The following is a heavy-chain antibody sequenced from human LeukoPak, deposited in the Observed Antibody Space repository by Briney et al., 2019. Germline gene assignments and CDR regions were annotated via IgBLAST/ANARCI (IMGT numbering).Heavy chain of an antibody. J-gene: IGHJ4*02. V-gene: IGHV4-38-2*02. Sequence: KPSETLSLTCTVSGYSISSGYYWGWIRQPPGKGLEWFGEINHSGSTNYNPSLKSRVTISVDTSKNQFSLKLSSVTAADTAVYYCARTIYSSSWYKYYFDYWGQGTLVTVSS. CDR3: ARTIYSSSWYKYYFDY. CDR2: INHSGST. D-gene: IGHD6-13*01. CDR1: GYSISSGYY.